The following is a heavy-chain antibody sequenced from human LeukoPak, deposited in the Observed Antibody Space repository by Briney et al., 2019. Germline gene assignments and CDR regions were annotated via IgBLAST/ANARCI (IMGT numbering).Heavy chain of an antibody. J-gene: IGHJ4*03. Sequence: SETQSLTCAVYGGSFSAYYWSWIRQSPGKGLQWIAEVNHRGDTNYNPSVKGRVTISVDTSKNQFSLKVTSLTAADTAVYYCARGTTISETGYFDYWGQGTLVTVSS. D-gene: IGHD1-1*01. CDR1: GGSFSAYY. V-gene: IGHV4-34*01. CDR3: ARGTTISETGYFDY. CDR2: VNHRGDT.